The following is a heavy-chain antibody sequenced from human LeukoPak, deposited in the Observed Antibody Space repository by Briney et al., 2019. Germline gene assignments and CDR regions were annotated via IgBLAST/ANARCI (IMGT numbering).Heavy chain of an antibody. V-gene: IGHV4-59*01. CDR3: ARGTFGVVNY. CDR2: IYYSGST. CDR1: GGSISSYY. D-gene: IGHD3-3*01. J-gene: IGHJ4*02. Sequence: SETLSLACTVSGGSISSYYWSWIRQPPGKGLEWIGYIYYSGSTNYNPSLKSRVTISVDTSKNQFSLKLSSVTAADTAVYYCARGTFGVVNYWGQGTLVTVSS.